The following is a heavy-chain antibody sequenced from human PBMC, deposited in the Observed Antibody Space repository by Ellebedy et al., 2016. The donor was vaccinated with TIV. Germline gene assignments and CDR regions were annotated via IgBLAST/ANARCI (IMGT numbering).Heavy chain of an antibody. CDR3: ARDPNSPGDTGYGDY. V-gene: IGHV3-7*03. CDR2: MNQVGSEK. D-gene: IGHD5-12*01. Sequence: GESLKISCAASGFTFSSYEVNWVRQAPGKGLEWVANMNQVGSEKYYVDSVKGRFTISRDNAQNSLYLHMNNLRAEDTAVYYCARDPNSPGDTGYGDYWGQGVVVTVST. J-gene: IGHJ4*02. CDR1: GFTFSSYE.